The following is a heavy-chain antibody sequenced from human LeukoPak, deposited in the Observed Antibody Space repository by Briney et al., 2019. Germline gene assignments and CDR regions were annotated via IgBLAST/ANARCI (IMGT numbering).Heavy chain of an antibody. CDR2: ISAYNGNT. CDR3: ARDAVIAAAGTTGPNWFDP. D-gene: IGHD6-13*01. V-gene: IGHV1-18*01. J-gene: IGHJ5*02. Sequence: PGASVKVFCKASGYTFTSYGISWVRQAPGQGLEWMGWISAYNGNTNYAQNLQGRVTMTTDTSTTTAYMELRSLRSDDTAVYYCARDAVIAAAGTTGPNWFDPWGQGTLVTVSS. CDR1: GYTFTSYG.